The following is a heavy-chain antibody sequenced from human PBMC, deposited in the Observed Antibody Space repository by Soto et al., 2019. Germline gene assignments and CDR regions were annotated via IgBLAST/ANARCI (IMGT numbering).Heavy chain of an antibody. Sequence: SETLSLTCTVSGGSISSYYWSWIRQPPGKGLEWIGYIYYSGSTNYNPSLKSRVTISVDTSKNQFSLKLSSVTAADTAVYYCARQFGDYPYNWFDPWGQGTLVTVSS. CDR1: GGSISSYY. CDR3: ARQFGDYPYNWFDP. J-gene: IGHJ5*02. V-gene: IGHV4-59*01. CDR2: IYYSGST. D-gene: IGHD4-17*01.